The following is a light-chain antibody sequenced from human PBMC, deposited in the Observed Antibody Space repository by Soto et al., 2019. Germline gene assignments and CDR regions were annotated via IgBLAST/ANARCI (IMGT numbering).Light chain of an antibody. Sequence: EIVLTQSPGTLSLSPGERATLSCSASQSVSSSYLAWYQQKPGQAPRPLIYGASSRATGIPDRFSGSGSGTDFTLTISRLDPEDFAVYYCQQYGSSPYTFGQGTKLEIK. V-gene: IGKV3-20*01. J-gene: IGKJ2*01. CDR2: GAS. CDR1: QSVSSSY. CDR3: QQYGSSPYT.